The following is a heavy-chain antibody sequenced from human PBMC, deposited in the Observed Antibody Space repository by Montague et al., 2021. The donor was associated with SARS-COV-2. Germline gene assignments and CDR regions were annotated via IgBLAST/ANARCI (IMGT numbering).Heavy chain of an antibody. CDR1: GGSISSYY. CDR3: ARHGRFSVIVNTPRGAFDI. D-gene: IGHD3-22*01. CDR2: IYYSGST. V-gene: IGHV4-59*08. J-gene: IGHJ3*02. Sequence: SEILSLTCTVSGGSISSYYWSWIRQPPGKGLEWIGYIYYSGSTNYNPSLKSRVTISVDTSKNQFSLKLSSVTAADTAVYYCARHGRFSVIVNTPRGAFDIWGQGTMVTVSS.